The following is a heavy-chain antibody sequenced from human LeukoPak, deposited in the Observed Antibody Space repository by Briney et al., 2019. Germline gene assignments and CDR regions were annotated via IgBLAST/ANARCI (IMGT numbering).Heavy chain of an antibody. CDR3: AREVDSSSWYGDYYHYYMDV. CDR2: INHSGST. J-gene: IGHJ6*03. Sequence: PSETLSLTCAVYGGSFSGYYWTWIRQPPAKGLEWIGEINHSGSTSYNPSLKSRVTISVDTSKNQFSLKLRSVTAADTAVYYCAREVDSSSWYGDYYHYYMDVWGKGTTVTVSS. CDR1: GGSFSGYY. D-gene: IGHD6-13*01. V-gene: IGHV4-34*01.